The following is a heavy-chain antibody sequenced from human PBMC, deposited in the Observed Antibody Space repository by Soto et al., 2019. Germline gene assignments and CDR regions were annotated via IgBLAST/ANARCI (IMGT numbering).Heavy chain of an antibody. D-gene: IGHD6-19*01. V-gene: IGHV1-69*02. CDR3: AKGVTAATSGWLSHFDT. Sequence: SVKVSCKASGGTFSSYTISWVRQAPGQGLEWMGRIIPILGIANYAQKFQGRVTITADPSMSTAYMEFSRLSSDDTAVYYCAKGVTAATSGWLSHFDTWGQGTVVTVSS. J-gene: IGHJ4*02. CDR2: IIPILGIA. CDR1: GGTFSSYT.